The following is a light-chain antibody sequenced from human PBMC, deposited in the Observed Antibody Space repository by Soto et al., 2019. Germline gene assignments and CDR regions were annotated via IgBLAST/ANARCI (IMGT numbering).Light chain of an antibody. Sequence: DIQMTQSPSSLSASVGDRVTITCRASQSISSYLNWYQQKPGKAPKLLIYAASSLQSGVPSRFSGSRSGTDFTLTISSLQPEDFATYSCQQTYRTPLTFGGGTKVDIK. CDR2: AAS. V-gene: IGKV1-39*01. CDR1: QSISSY. CDR3: QQTYRTPLT. J-gene: IGKJ4*01.